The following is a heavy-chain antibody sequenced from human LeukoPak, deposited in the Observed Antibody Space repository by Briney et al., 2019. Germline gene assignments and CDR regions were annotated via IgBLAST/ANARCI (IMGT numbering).Heavy chain of an antibody. CDR2: ISYDGSNK. Sequence: GRSLRLSCAASGFTFSSYGMHWVRQAPGKGLEWVAVISYDGSNKYYADSVKGRFTISRDNSKNTLYLQMNSLRAEDTAVYYCAKSSMVRYGNYMDVWGKGTTVTVSS. J-gene: IGHJ6*03. V-gene: IGHV3-30*18. CDR1: GFTFSSYG. D-gene: IGHD3-10*01. CDR3: AKSSMVRYGNYMDV.